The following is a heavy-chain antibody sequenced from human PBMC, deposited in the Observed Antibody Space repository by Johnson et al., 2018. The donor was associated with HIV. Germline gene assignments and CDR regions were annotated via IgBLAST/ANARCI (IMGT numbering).Heavy chain of an antibody. Sequence: VHLVESGGGVVQPGGSLRLSCAASGFTFANYGMHWVRQAPGKGLEWVAFIAHDESITHYADSVKGRFTMSRDNSKNTLYLQMKSLRAEDTAIYYCAKDDNLGVWYSDAFDIWGQVTVVTVSS. J-gene: IGHJ3*02. D-gene: IGHD2-21*02. CDR3: AKDDNLGVWYSDAFDI. CDR1: GFTFANYG. V-gene: IGHV3-30*02. CDR2: IAHDESIT.